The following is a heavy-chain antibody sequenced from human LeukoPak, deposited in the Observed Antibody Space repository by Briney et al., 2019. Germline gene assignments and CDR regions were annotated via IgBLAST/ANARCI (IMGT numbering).Heavy chain of an antibody. J-gene: IGHJ4*02. CDR3: ARVRNRLAETYSDY. CDR1: GYTFTGYY. Sequence: ASVKVSCKASGYTFTGYYMHWVRQAPGQGLEWMGWINPNRGDTNYAQKFQGRVTMTRDTSISTAYMELSSLRSDDTAVYYCARVRNRLAETYSDYWGQGTLVTVSS. CDR2: INPNRGDT. V-gene: IGHV1-2*02. D-gene: IGHD3-16*01.